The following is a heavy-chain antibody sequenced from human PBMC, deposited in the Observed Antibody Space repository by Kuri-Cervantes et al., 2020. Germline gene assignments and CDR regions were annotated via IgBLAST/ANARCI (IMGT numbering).Heavy chain of an antibody. CDR3: ARDRGPTSGFDP. Sequence: GESLKISCAASGFTFSSYGMHWGRQAPGKGLEWVAFIRYDGSKKYYADSVKGRFTISRDKVKNALYLQMNSLRAEDTAVYYCARDRGPTSGFDPWGQGTLVTVSS. V-gene: IGHV3-30*02. D-gene: IGHD3-10*01. CDR1: GFTFSSYG. J-gene: IGHJ5*02. CDR2: IRYDGSKK.